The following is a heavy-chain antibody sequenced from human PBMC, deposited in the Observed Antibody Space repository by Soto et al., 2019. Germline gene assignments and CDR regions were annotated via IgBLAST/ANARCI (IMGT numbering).Heavy chain of an antibody. CDR1: GGSISSGGYY. D-gene: IGHD2-8*02. CDR2: IYYSGST. Sequence: QVQLQESGPGLVKPSQTLSLTCTFSGGSISSGGYYWGWIRQHPGKGLEWIGYIYYSGSTYYNPSLKSRVTISVDTSKNQFSLKLSSVTAADTAVYYCARDKGTGLFDYWGQGTLVTVSS. CDR3: ARDKGTGLFDY. V-gene: IGHV4-31*03. J-gene: IGHJ4*02.